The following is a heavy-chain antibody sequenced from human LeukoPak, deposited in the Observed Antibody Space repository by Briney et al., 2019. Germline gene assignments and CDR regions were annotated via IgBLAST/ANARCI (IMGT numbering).Heavy chain of an antibody. V-gene: IGHV4-34*01. D-gene: IGHD3-3*01. CDR1: GGSFSGYY. CDR3: ARGNYGFLQT. CDR2: INHSGST. Sequence: LETLSLTCAVYGGSFSGYYWSWIRQPPGKGLEWIGEINHSGSTNYNPSLKSRVTISVDTSKNQFSLKLSSVTAADTAVYYCARGNYGFLQTWGQGTLVTVSS. J-gene: IGHJ5*02.